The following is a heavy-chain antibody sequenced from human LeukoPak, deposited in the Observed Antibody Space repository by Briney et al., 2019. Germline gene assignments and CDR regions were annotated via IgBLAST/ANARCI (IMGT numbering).Heavy chain of an antibody. Sequence: PGGSLRLSCAASGFTFSDYYMSWIRQAPGKGLEWVSYISSSGSTIYYADSAKGRFTISRDNAKNSLYLQMNSLRAEDTAVYYCARDPTGYCSGGSCYLGRFDPWGQGTLVTVSS. CDR2: ISSSGSTI. V-gene: IGHV3-11*01. CDR3: ARDPTGYCSGGSCYLGRFDP. CDR1: GFTFSDYY. J-gene: IGHJ5*02. D-gene: IGHD2-15*01.